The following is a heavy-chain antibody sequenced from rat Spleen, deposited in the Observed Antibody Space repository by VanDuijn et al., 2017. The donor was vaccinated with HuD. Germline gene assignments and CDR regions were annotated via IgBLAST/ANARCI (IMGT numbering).Heavy chain of an antibody. V-gene: IGHV5-29*01. J-gene: IGHJ2*01. Sequence: EVQLVESDGGLVQPGRSLKLSCAASGFTFSDYYMAWVRQAPTKGLEWVATISSDGRRNYYRDSVKGRFTISRDNAKTSLYLQMNSLRSEDTATYYCTRDGIRYAWGQGVMVTVSS. CDR1: GFTFSDYY. D-gene: IGHD1-12*02. CDR2: ISSDGRRN. CDR3: TRDGIRYA.